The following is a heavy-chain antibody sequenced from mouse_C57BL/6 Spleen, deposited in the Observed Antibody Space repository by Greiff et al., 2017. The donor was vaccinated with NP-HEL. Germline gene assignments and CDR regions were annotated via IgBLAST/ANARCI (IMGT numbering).Heavy chain of an antibody. J-gene: IGHJ2*01. D-gene: IGHD2-1*01. CDR1: GYTFTDYN. Sequence: VQLQQSGPELVKPGASVKMSCKASGYTFTDYNMHWVKQSHGKSLEWIGYINPNTGGTSYNQKFKGKAKLTVNKSSSPAYMELRSLTSEDAAVXYYARYRNDNYGEYFDYWGQGTTLTVSS. V-gene: IGHV1-22*01. CDR3: ARYRNDNYGEYFDY. CDR2: INPNTGGT.